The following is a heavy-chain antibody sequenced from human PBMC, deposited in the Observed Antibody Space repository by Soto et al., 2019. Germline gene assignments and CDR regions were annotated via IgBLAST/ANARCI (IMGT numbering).Heavy chain of an antibody. Sequence: QITLKESGPTLVKPTQTLTLTCTFSGFSLSTSGVGVGWIRQPPGKALEWLAVIYWDDDKRYSPSLKARLAIAKDTANNQVVLTMTNMDPVDTGTYYCAHRMGKYGFWNGGYFDYWGQGTLVTVPS. J-gene: IGHJ4*02. CDR1: GFSLSTSGVG. D-gene: IGHD3-3*01. CDR2: IYWDDDK. V-gene: IGHV2-5*02. CDR3: AHRMGKYGFWNGGYFDY.